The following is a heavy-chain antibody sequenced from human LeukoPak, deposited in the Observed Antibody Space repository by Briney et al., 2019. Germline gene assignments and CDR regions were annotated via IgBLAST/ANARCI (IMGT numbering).Heavy chain of an antibody. CDR1: GYTFTKQL. Sequence: ASVTVSYKASGYTFTKQLIRWELRAPGQGLEWMGWISAYNGNTNYAQKLQGRVTMTTDTSTSTAYMELRSLRSDDTAVYYCETEKSYYYDRRGYDEGAGFDYYGEGNLVTVSS. CDR3: ETEKSYYYDRRGYDEGAGFDY. V-gene: IGHV1-18*01. CDR2: ISAYNGNT. J-gene: IGHJ4*02. D-gene: IGHD3-22*01.